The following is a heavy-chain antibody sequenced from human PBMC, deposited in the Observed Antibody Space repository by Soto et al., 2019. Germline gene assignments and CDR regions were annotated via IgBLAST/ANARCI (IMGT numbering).Heavy chain of an antibody. CDR3: ARGGGYNTASDY. V-gene: IGHV4-31*03. Sequence: QVQLQESGPGLVKLPQTLSLTCTVSGGSISSGGYYWSWIRQHPGKGLEWIGYIYYSGSTYYKPSLKSRVTISVDTSKNQFSLKLSSVTAADTAVYYCARGGGYNTASDYWGQGTLVTVSS. D-gene: IGHD5-12*01. CDR1: GGSISSGGYY. J-gene: IGHJ4*02. CDR2: IYYSGST.